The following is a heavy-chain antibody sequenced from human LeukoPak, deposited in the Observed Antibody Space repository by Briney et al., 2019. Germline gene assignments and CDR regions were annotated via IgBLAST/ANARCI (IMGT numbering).Heavy chain of an antibody. Sequence: GESLKISCKGSGYITSYWIGWVRQMPGKGLEWMGIISFGDSDSRYSPSFQGQVTISVDNSINTAYLQWSSLKASDTAMYYCATARPHRGFDIWGQGTMVTVSS. V-gene: IGHV5-51*01. CDR2: ISFGDSDS. CDR1: GYITSYW. J-gene: IGHJ3*02. CDR3: ATARPHRGFDI.